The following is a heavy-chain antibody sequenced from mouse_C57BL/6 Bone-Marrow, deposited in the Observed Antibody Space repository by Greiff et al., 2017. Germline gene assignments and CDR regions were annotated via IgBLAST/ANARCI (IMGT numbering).Heavy chain of an antibody. J-gene: IGHJ3*01. D-gene: IGHD2-14*01. V-gene: IGHV3-6*01. CDR1: GYSITSGYY. Sequence: EVKLVESGPGLVKPSQSLSLTCSVTGYSITSGYYWNWIRQFPGNKLEWMGYISYDGSNNYNPSLKNRISITRDTSKNQFFLKLNSVTTEDTATYYCARDEGTRAYWGQGTLVTVSA. CDR3: ARDEGTRAY. CDR2: ISYDGSN.